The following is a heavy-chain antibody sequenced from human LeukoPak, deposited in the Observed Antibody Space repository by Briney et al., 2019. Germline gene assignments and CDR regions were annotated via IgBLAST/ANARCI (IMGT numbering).Heavy chain of an antibody. Sequence: SETLSLTCTVSGGSISSSSYYWGWIRQPPGKGLEWIGSIYYSGSTYYNPSLKSRVTISVDTSKNQFSLKLSSVTAADTAVYYCARHRRLAELRYFDWLVPDYFDYWGQGTLVTVSS. J-gene: IGHJ4*02. CDR2: IYYSGST. D-gene: IGHD3-9*01. CDR3: ARHRRLAELRYFDWLVPDYFDY. V-gene: IGHV4-39*01. CDR1: GGSISSSSYY.